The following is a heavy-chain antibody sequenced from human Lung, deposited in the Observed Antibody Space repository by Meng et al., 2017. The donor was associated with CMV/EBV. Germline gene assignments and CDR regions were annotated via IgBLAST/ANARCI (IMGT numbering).Heavy chain of an antibody. D-gene: IGHD5-18*01. J-gene: IGHJ6*02. CDR2: FDPEDGET. V-gene: IGHV1-24*01. CDR3: ATDGRGYSYGKYYYYYGMDV. Sequence: SVXVSXXASGGTFSSYAISWVRQAPGQGLEWMGGFDPEDGETIYAQKFQGRVTMTEDTSTDTAYMELSSLRSEDTAVYYCATDGRGYSYGKYYYYYGMDVWGQGTXVTVAS. CDR1: GGTFSSYA.